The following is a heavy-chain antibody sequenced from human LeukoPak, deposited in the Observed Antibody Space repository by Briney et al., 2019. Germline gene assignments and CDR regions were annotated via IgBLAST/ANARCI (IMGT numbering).Heavy chain of an antibody. D-gene: IGHD1-26*01. J-gene: IGHJ3*02. Sequence: PGGSLRLSCAASGFTFSSYAMHWVRRAPGKGLEWVAVISYDGSNKYYADSVKGRFTISRDNSKNTLYLQMNSLRAEDTAVYYCARGGATNAFDIWGQGTMVTVSS. CDR3: ARGGATNAFDI. V-gene: IGHV3-30-3*01. CDR2: ISYDGSNK. CDR1: GFTFSSYA.